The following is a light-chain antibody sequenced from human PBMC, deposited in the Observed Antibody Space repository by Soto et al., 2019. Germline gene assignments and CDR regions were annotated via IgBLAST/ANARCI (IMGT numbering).Light chain of an antibody. CDR2: GAS. V-gene: IGKV3-20*01. J-gene: IGKJ2*01. CDR1: QSVRSSY. CDR3: QQYGSSPGYT. Sequence: EIVLTQSPDILSLSPGERATLSCRASQSVRSSYLAWYQQRPGQAPRLLIYGASSRATGIPDRFSGDGSGTDFPLTISRLEPEAFAVYYCQQYGSSPGYTFGQGTKLEIK.